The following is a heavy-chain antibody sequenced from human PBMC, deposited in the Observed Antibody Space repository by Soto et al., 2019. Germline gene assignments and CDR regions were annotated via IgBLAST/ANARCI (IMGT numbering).Heavy chain of an antibody. CDR1: GFTFSSYG. V-gene: IGHV3-33*01. J-gene: IGHJ3*02. CDR2: IWYDGSNK. D-gene: IGHD3-22*01. Sequence: GGSLRLSCAASGFTFSSYGMHWVRQAPGKGLEWVAVIWYDGSNKYYADSVKGRFTISRDNSKNTLYLQMNSLRAEDTAVYYCASGYYDSSGYFCLDIWGQGTMVTVSS. CDR3: ASGYYDSSGYFCLDI.